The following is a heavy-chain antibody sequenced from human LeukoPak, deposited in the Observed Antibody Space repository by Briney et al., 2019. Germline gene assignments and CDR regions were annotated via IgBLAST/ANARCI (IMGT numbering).Heavy chain of an antibody. J-gene: IGHJ4*02. Sequence: SVKVSCKASGGTFSSYAISWVRQAPGQGLEWMGGIIPIFGTANYAQKFQGRVTITADESTSTAYMELSRLRSDDTAVYYCARVDYYGSEFDYWGQGTMVTVSS. CDR3: ARVDYYGSEFDY. D-gene: IGHD3-10*01. V-gene: IGHV1-69*13. CDR1: GGTFSSYA. CDR2: IIPIFGTA.